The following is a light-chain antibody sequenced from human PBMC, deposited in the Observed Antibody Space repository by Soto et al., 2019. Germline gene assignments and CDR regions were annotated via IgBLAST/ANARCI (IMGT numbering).Light chain of an antibody. V-gene: IGLV2-14*03. CDR2: DVS. CDR3: SSSTRSSTRV. Sequence: QSALTQPASVSGSPGQSITISCTGTSSDVGAYNSVSWYQQHPGKAPRLMIYDVSNRPSGVSNRFSGSKSGNTASLTISGLQAEDEDDYYCSSSTRSSTRVFGGGTKLTVL. CDR1: SSDVGAYNS. J-gene: IGLJ2*01.